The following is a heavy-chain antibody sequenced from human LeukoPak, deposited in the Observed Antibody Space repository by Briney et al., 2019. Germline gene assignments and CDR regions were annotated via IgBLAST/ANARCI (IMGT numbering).Heavy chain of an antibody. J-gene: IGHJ4*02. CDR1: GGSISSYY. V-gene: IGHV4-4*07. Sequence: PSETLSLTCTVSGGSISSYYWSWIRQPAGKGLEWIGRIYTSGSTNYNPSLKSRVTMSVDTSKNQFSLKLSSVTAADTAVYYCARESEKGYCSSTSCYSVPYYFDYRGQGTLVTVSS. CDR2: IYTSGST. D-gene: IGHD2-2*02. CDR3: ARESEKGYCSSTSCYSVPYYFDY.